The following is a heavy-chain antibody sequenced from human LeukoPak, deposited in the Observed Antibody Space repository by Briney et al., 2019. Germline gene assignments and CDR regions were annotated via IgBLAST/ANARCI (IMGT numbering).Heavy chain of an antibody. CDR2: INPSGGST. Sequence: ASVKVSCKASGYTFTSYYMHWVRQAPGQGLEWMGIINPSGGSTSYAQKFQGRVTMTRDTSISTAYMELSRLRSDDTAVYYCARSLPGIAAHWGQGTLVIVSS. CDR3: ARSLPGIAAH. V-gene: IGHV1-46*01. J-gene: IGHJ4*02. D-gene: IGHD6-6*01. CDR1: GYTFTSYY.